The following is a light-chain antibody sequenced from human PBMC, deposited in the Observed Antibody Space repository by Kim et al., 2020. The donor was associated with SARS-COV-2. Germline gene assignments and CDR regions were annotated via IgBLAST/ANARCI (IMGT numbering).Light chain of an antibody. CDR2: GAS. CDR3: QQYKNWAIT. CDR1: QSVSSI. Sequence: EIVMTQSPATLSVSPGERATLSCRASQSVSSILAWYQQKPGQAPRLLIYGASTRATGIPTRFSGSGSGTEFTLTISSLQSEDFAVYYCQQYKNWAITFGQGTRLEIK. V-gene: IGKV3-15*01. J-gene: IGKJ5*01.